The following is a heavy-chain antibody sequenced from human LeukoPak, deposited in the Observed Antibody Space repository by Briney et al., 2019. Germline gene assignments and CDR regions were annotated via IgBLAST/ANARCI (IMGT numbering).Heavy chain of an antibody. Sequence: SQTLSLTCAVSGGSISSGGYSWSWIRQPPGKGLEWIGYIYHSGSIYYNPSLKSRVTISVDRSKNQFSLKLSSVTAADTAVYYCARGIEAGVRGFDPWGQGTLVTVSS. D-gene: IGHD6-25*01. CDR1: GGSISSGGYS. CDR3: ARGIEAGVRGFDP. CDR2: IYHSGSI. V-gene: IGHV4-30-2*01. J-gene: IGHJ5*02.